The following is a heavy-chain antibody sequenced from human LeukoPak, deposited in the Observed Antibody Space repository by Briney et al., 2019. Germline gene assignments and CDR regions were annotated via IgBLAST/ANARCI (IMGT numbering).Heavy chain of an antibody. J-gene: IGHJ4*02. D-gene: IGHD2-8*01. CDR3: ARGPTGYAIFDYFDY. CDR1: GFTFSSYW. V-gene: IGHV3-7*01. CDR2: IKQDGSEK. Sequence: GGSLRLSCAASGFTFSSYWMSWVRQAPGKGLEWVANIKQDGSEKYYVDSVKGRFTISRDNAKNSLYLQMNSLRAEDTAVYYCARGPTGYAIFDYFDYWGQGTLVTVSS.